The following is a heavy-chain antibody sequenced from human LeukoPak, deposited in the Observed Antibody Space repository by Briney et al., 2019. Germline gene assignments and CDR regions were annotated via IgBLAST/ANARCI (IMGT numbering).Heavy chain of an antibody. Sequence: GGSLRLSCAASGFTFNNYAMTWVRQPPGKGLEWVSAISDSGGGTYYADSVKGRFTISRDNSKNTLYLQMNSLRAEDTAVYYCAKAYGMATRRDDYWGQGTLVTVSS. CDR3: AKAYGMATRRDDY. D-gene: IGHD5-24*01. CDR2: ISDSGGGT. V-gene: IGHV3-23*01. J-gene: IGHJ4*02. CDR1: GFTFNNYA.